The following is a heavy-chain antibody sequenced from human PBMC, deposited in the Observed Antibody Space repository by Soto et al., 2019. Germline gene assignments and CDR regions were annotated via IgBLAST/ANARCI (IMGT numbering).Heavy chain of an antibody. CDR1: GFTFSSYS. CDR2: ISRSSSYI. CDR3: ARVFGYDFWSGYYSGRGNWFDP. Sequence: GGSLRLSCAASGFTFSSYSMNWVRQAPGKGLEWVSSISRSSSYIYYADSVKGRFTISRDNAKNSLYLQMNSLRAEDTAVYYCARVFGYDFWSGYYSGRGNWFDPWGQGTLVTVSS. J-gene: IGHJ5*02. V-gene: IGHV3-21*01. D-gene: IGHD3-3*01.